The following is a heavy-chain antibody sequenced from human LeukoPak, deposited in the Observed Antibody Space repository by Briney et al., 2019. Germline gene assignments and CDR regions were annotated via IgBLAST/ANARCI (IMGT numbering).Heavy chain of an antibody. CDR1: GFTFSSYA. D-gene: IGHD3-22*01. J-gene: IGHJ4*02. Sequence: PGGSLRLSCAASGFTFSSYAMSWVRQAPGKGLEWVSAISGSGGSTYYADSVKGRFTISRDNSKNTLYLQMNSLRAEDTAVYYCARARPNYYDSSVAPRGYYFDYWGQGTLVTVSS. CDR2: ISGSGGST. CDR3: ARARPNYYDSSVAPRGYYFDY. V-gene: IGHV3-23*01.